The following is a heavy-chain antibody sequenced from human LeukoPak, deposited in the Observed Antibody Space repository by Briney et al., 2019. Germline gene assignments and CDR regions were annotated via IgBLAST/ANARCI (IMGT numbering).Heavy chain of an antibody. CDR3: ARMPSTEIYYFYYMDV. Sequence: GGSLRLSCADSGFTFSSYTMTWVRQAPGKGLEWASGISSMGVRTYYADSVKGRSTISRDNSRNTLYLQMDSLGTEDTAVYYCARMPSTEIYYFYYMDVWGKGTTVTVSS. CDR1: GFTFSSYT. CDR2: ISSMGVRT. D-gene: IGHD2-2*01. J-gene: IGHJ6*03. V-gene: IGHV3-23*01.